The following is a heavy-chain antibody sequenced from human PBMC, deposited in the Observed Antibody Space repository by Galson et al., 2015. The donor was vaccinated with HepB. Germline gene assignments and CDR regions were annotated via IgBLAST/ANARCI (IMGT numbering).Heavy chain of an antibody. D-gene: IGHD3-9*01. V-gene: IGHV5-51*01. Sequence: QSGAEVKKPGESLRISCKGSGYSFTSYWISWVRQMPGKGLEWMGIIYPGDSDTRYSPSFQGQVTISADKSISTAYLQWSSLKASDTAMYYCARHQDYDILTGYLKSKNYYYYYGMDVWDQGTTVTVSS. CDR2: IYPGDSDT. J-gene: IGHJ6*02. CDR1: GYSFTSYW. CDR3: ARHQDYDILTGYLKSKNYYYYYGMDV.